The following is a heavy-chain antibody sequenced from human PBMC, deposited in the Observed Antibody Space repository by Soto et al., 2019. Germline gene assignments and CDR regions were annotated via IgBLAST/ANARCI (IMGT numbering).Heavy chain of an antibody. V-gene: IGHV3-23*01. CDR2: ISGSGGST. D-gene: IGHD5-18*01. CDR3: AKDLWGYSYGRMDV. CDR1: GFTFSSYA. Sequence: GGSLRLSCAASGFTFSSYAMSWVRQAPGKGLEWVSAISGSGGSTYYADSVKGRFTISRDNSKNTLYLQMNSLRAEDTAVYYCAKDLWGYSYGRMDVWGKGTTVTVSS. J-gene: IGHJ6*04.